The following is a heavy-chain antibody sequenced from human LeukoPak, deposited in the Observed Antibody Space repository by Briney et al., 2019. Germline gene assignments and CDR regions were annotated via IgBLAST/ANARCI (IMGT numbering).Heavy chain of an antibody. J-gene: IGHJ5*02. Sequence: SETLSLTCTVSGGSISTYSWNWIRQPAGKGLEWIGRILASGTTKYNPSLKSRVTMSVETSKNQFSLKLSSVTAADTAVYYCARGLTYYDILTGYSPPWWFDPWGQGTLVTVSS. CDR2: ILASGTT. CDR1: GGSISTYS. CDR3: ARGLTYYDILTGYSPPWWFDP. V-gene: IGHV4-4*07. D-gene: IGHD3-9*01.